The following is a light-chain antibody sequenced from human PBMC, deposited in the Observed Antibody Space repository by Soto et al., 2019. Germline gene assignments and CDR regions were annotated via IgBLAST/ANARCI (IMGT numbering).Light chain of an antibody. J-gene: IGKJ1*01. CDR3: QHYNSYSEA. CDR2: KAS. V-gene: IGKV1-5*03. Sequence: DIQMTQSPDTLTASVGDRVTITCRASQSIMSWLAWYQQKPGKAPKLLIYKASSLESGVPSRFSGSGSGTEFTLTISSLQPDDFATYYCQHYNSYSEAFGQRTKVDI. CDR1: QSIMSW.